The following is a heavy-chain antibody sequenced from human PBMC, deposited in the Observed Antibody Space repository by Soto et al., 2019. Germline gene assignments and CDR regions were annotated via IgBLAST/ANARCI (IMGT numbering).Heavy chain of an antibody. Sequence: GGSLRLSCAASGFTFSSYGMNWVRQAPGKGLEWASYISSSSSTIYYADSVKGRFTISRDNAKNSLYLQMNSLRAEDTAVYYCARDSGYSYGPLDYWGQGTLVTVSS. J-gene: IGHJ4*02. CDR1: GFTFSSYG. CDR3: ARDSGYSYGPLDY. CDR2: ISSSSSTI. V-gene: IGHV3-48*01. D-gene: IGHD5-18*01.